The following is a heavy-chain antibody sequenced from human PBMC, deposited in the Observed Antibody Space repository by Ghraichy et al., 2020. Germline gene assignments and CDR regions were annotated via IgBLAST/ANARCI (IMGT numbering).Heavy chain of an antibody. J-gene: IGHJ6*02. CDR3: VRDSGIVVAPTAIGTTAAARLDV. CDR2: IASSSSYI. CDR1: GFTFSRYS. V-gene: IGHV3-21*01. D-gene: IGHD2-2*02. Sequence: GESLRLSCAASGFTFSRYSINWVRQAPGKGLEWVSTIASSSSYIYYADSVKGRFTISRDNAKNSLYLQMNSLRAEDMAIYYCVRDSGIVVAPTAIGTTAAARLDVWGQGTTVTVSS.